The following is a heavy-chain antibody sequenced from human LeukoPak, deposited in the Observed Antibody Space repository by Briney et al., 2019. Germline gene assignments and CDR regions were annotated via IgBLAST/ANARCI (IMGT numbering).Heavy chain of an antibody. Sequence: SETLSLTCAVYGGSFSGYYWSWIRQPPGKGLEWIGEINHSGSTNYNPSLKSRVTISVDTSKNQFSLKLSSVTAADTAVYYCARFGGPHAFDIWGQGTMVTVPS. J-gene: IGHJ3*02. D-gene: IGHD3-3*01. CDR1: GGSFSGYY. CDR2: INHSGST. CDR3: ARFGGPHAFDI. V-gene: IGHV4-34*01.